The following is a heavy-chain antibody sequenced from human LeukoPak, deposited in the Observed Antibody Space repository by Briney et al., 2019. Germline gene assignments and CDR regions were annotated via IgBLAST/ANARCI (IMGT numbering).Heavy chain of an antibody. CDR1: GGSISSGGYY. D-gene: IGHD3-3*01. J-gene: IGHJ2*01. Sequence: PSQTLSLTCTVSGGSISSGGYYWSWIRQPPGKGLEWIGYIYHSGSTYYNPSLKSRVTISVDRSKNQFSLKLSSVTAADTAVYYCARYPPAFGVVIANWYFDLWGRGTLVTVSS. CDR3: ARYPPAFGVVIANWYFDL. V-gene: IGHV4-30-2*01. CDR2: IYHSGST.